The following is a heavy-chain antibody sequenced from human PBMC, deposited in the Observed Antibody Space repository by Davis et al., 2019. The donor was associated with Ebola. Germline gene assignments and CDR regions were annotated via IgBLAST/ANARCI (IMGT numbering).Heavy chain of an antibody. CDR3: ARETPGLWYFDL. CDR2: IYYSGST. D-gene: IGHD3-10*01. J-gene: IGHJ2*01. Sequence: PSETLSLTCTVSGGSISSYYWSWIRQLPGKGLEWVGYIYYSGSTTYNPSLRSRVTISLDTSKNLFSLDLTSVTAADTAVYYRARETPGLWYFDLWGPGTLVTVSS. V-gene: IGHV4-59*01. CDR1: GGSISSYY.